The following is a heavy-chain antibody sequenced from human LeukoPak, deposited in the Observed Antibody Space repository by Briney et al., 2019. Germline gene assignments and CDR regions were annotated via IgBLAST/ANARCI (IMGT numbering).Heavy chain of an antibody. J-gene: IGHJ4*02. CDR3: ARTPTFSGYYYSPFDY. CDR2: IYDSGYT. V-gene: IGHV4-4*08. D-gene: IGHD3-22*01. Sequence: SETLSLTCTVSGASISHYYWSWIRQPPGKGLEWIGYIYDSGYTKYNPSLKSRVTISVDTSKNQFSLKLSSVTAADTAVYYCARTPTFSGYYYSPFDYWGQGTLVTVSS. CDR1: GASISHYY.